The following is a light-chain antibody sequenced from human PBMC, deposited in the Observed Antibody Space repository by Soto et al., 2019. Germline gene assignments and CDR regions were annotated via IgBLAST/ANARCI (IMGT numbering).Light chain of an antibody. Sequence: QSVLTQPPSVSADPGQKDTISCSGSSSNIGSNYVSWYQQLPGAAPKLLIYNSNNRPSGIPDRFSGSKSGTSATLGITGLQTGDEADYYCGTWDSSLSAEVFGGGTKVTVL. J-gene: IGLJ2*01. V-gene: IGLV1-51*01. CDR1: SSNIGSNY. CDR2: NSN. CDR3: GTWDSSLSAEV.